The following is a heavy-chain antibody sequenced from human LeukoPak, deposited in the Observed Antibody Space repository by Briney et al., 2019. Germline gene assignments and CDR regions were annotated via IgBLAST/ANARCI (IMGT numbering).Heavy chain of an antibody. V-gene: IGHV3-7*01. CDR1: GFTFSSYW. CDR3: ARDPLLWFGDPLGGH. D-gene: IGHD3-10*01. CDR2: IKQDGSEK. Sequence: QAGGSLRLSCAASGFTFSSYWMSWVRQAPGKGLEWVANIKQDGSEKYYVDSVKGRFTISRDNAKNSLYLQMNSLRAEDTAVYYCARDPLLWFGDPLGGHWGQGTLVTVSS. J-gene: IGHJ4*02.